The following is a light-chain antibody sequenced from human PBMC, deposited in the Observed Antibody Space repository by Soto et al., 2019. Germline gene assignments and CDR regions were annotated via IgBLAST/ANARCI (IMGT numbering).Light chain of an antibody. CDR2: DAS. J-gene: IGKJ5*01. CDR1: QSVSSY. Sequence: EIVLTQSPATLSLSPGERATLSCRASQSVSSYLAWYQQKPGQAPRLLIYDASNRATGIPARFSGSGYGTDFTLTISSLEPEDFAVYYCQQRSNWPPQFGQGTRLEIK. V-gene: IGKV3-11*01. CDR3: QQRSNWPPQ.